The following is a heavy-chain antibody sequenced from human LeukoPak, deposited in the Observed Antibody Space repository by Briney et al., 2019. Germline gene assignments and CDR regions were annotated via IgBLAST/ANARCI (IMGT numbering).Heavy chain of an antibody. CDR3: ARSRTDDYGDWWWFDP. D-gene: IGHD4-17*01. CDR1: GYIFTSYA. CDR2: INSGKGNI. V-gene: IGHV1-3*04. Sequence: GASVKVSCKASGYIFTSYAMHWVRQAPGQRLEWMGWINSGKGNIKYSQKFQGRVTISKDTSARTAYMELSSLRSEDTAVYYCARSRTDDYGDWWWFDPWGQGTLVTVSS. J-gene: IGHJ5*02.